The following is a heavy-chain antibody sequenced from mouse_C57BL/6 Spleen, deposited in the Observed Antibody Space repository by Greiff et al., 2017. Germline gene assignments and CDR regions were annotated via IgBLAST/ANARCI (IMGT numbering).Heavy chain of an antibody. Sequence: QVQLQQPGAELVKPGASVKLSCKASGYTFTSYWMQWVKQRPGQGLEWIGEIDPSDSYTNYNQKFKGKATLTVDTSSSTAYMQLSSLTSEDSAVYYCARKGASTTVVAYYFDYWGQGTTLTVSS. D-gene: IGHD1-1*01. CDR3: ARKGASTTVVAYYFDY. V-gene: IGHV1-50*01. CDR1: GYTFTSYW. J-gene: IGHJ2*01. CDR2: IDPSDSYT.